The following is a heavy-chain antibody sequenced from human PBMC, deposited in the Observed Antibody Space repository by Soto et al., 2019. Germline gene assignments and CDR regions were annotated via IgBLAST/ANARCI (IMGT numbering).Heavy chain of an antibody. CDR1: GYTFTSYY. Sequence: ASVKVSCKASGYTFTSYYMHWVRQAPGQVFEWMGIINPSGGSTSYAQKFQGRVTMTRDTSTSTVYMELSSLRSEDSAVYYCASVVVVAADYGMDVWGQGTTVTVSS. CDR3: ASVVVVAADYGMDV. D-gene: IGHD2-15*01. CDR2: INPSGGST. J-gene: IGHJ6*02. V-gene: IGHV1-46*01.